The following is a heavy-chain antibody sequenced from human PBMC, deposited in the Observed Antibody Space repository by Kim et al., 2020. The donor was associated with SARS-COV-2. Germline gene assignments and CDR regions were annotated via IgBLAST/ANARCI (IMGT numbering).Heavy chain of an antibody. D-gene: IGHD6-19*01. CDR1: GFTFSSYW. J-gene: IGHJ3*02. CDR2: IKHDGNEE. V-gene: IGHV3-7*01. Sequence: GGSLRLSCAASGFTFSSYWMTWVRQAPGKGLEWVGNIKHDGNEEYSEDSAKGRFTIARDNAKNSLYLQMKSLRADDAAAYYCARDGDLYSSGKDAFDIWGQGTMVTVSS. CDR3: ARDGDLYSSGKDAFDI.